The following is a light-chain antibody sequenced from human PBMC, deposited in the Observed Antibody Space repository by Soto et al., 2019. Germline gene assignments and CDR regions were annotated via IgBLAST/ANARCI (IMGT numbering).Light chain of an antibody. CDR1: DSNIGSTA. J-gene: IGLJ2*01. Sequence: QSVLTQPPSVSATPGQGVTLSCSGGDSNIGSTAVNWYQQVPGTAPKLLLYSSNQRPSGVPDRISGSKSGTSASLAISGLQSEDEADYYCAAWDDDLHVWLFGGGTKLTVL. V-gene: IGLV1-44*01. CDR2: SSN. CDR3: AAWDDDLHVWL.